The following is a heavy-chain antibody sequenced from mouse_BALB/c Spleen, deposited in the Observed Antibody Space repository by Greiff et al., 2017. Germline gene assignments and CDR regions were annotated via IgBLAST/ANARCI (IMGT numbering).Heavy chain of an antibody. V-gene: IGHV5-12-1*01. Sequence: DVMLVESGGGLVKPGGSLKLSCAASGFAFSSYDMYWVRQTPEKRLEWVAYISSGGGSTYYPDTVKGRFTISRDNAKNTLYLQMSSLKSEDTAMFYCATYYCYYRPFAYWGQGTLVTVSA. J-gene: IGHJ3*01. CDR3: ATYYCYYRPFAY. D-gene: IGHD2-12*01. CDR2: ISSGGGST. CDR1: GFAFSSYD.